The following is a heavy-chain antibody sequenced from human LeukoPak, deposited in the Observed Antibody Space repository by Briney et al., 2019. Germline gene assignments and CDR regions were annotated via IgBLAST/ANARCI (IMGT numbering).Heavy chain of an antibody. Sequence: GGSLRLSCAASGFTFSSYSMNWVRQAPGKGLEWVSPISSSSSYIYYADSVKGRFTISRDNAKNSLYLQMNSLRAEDTAVYYCAREGARYCTNGVCYGLTESDYWGQGTLVTVSS. V-gene: IGHV3-21*01. J-gene: IGHJ4*02. D-gene: IGHD2-8*01. CDR2: ISSSSSYI. CDR1: GFTFSSYS. CDR3: AREGARYCTNGVCYGLTESDY.